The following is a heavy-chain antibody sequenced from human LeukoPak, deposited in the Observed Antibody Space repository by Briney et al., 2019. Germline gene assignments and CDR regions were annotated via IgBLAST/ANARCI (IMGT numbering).Heavy chain of an antibody. CDR2: ISDSGGNT. CDR1: GFTFSSYA. J-gene: IGHJ4*02. V-gene: IGHV3-23*01. CDR3: ARNRPYDY. Sequence: GGSLRLSCAASGFTFSSYAMSWVRQAPGKGLEWVSGISDSGGNTYYADSVKGRFTISRDNSNNTLYLQMNSLRSEDTAVYYCARNRPYDYWGQGTLVTVSS. D-gene: IGHD2/OR15-2a*01.